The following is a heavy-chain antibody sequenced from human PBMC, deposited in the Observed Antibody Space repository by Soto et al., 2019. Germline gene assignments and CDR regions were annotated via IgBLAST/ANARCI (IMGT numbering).Heavy chain of an antibody. V-gene: IGHV4-30-2*01. J-gene: IGHJ5*02. CDR1: GGSISSGGYS. CDR2: IYHSGST. D-gene: IGHD3-9*01. Sequence: PSETLSLTCAVSGGSISSGGYSWTWIRQPPGKGLEWIGYIYHSGSTYYNPSLKSRVTISVDRSKNQFSLKLSSVTAADTAVYYCARRVLRYSNWFDPWGQGTLVTVSS. CDR3: ARRVLRYSNWFDP.